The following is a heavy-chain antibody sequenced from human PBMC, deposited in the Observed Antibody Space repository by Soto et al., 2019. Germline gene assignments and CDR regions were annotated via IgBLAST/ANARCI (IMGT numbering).Heavy chain of an antibody. CDR3: ARSPLEGGGAVAHVNWFDP. CDR1: GGSISSGGYY. J-gene: IGHJ5*02. V-gene: IGHV4-31*03. CDR2: IYYSGST. Sequence: SETLSLTCTVSGGSISSGGYYWSWIRQHPGKGLEWIGYIYYSGSTYYDPSLKSRVTISVDTSKNQFSLKLSSVTAADTAVYYCARSPLEGGGAVAHVNWFDPWGQGTLVTVSS. D-gene: IGHD6-19*01.